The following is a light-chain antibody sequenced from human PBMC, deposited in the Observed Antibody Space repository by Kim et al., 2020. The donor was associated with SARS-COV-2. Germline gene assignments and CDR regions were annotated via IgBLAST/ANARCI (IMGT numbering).Light chain of an antibody. Sequence: QSALTQPPSVSGSPGQSVTISCTGTCSDVGSNNRVSWYQQPPGTAPKLMIYEVSNRPSGVPDRFSGSKSDNTASLTISGLQAEDEADYYCSSYTSSSTLIFGGGTQLTVL. CDR2: EVS. CDR1: CSDVGSNNR. CDR3: SSYTSSSTLI. J-gene: IGLJ2*01. V-gene: IGLV2-18*02.